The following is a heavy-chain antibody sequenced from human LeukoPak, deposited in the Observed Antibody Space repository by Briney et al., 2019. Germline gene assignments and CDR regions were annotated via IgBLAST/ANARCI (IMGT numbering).Heavy chain of an antibody. CDR3: AKDHYNYIWGTYEFDH. D-gene: IGHD3-16*01. Sequence: GGSLRLSCAASGFTFSSYGMHWVRQAPGKGRGGVAVITYDGNNKFYADSVKCRFTISSDNSKNTLYMHLNSLRAEDTAVYYCAKDHYNYIWGTYEFDHWGQGTLVTVTS. CDR1: GFTFSSYG. CDR2: ITYDGNNK. J-gene: IGHJ4*02. V-gene: IGHV3-30*18.